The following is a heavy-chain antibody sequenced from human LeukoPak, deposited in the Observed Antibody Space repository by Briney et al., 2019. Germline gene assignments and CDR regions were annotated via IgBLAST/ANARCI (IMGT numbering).Heavy chain of an antibody. CDR3: ARDFGYGYSNWFDP. CDR1: GFTFSSYS. V-gene: IGHV3-48*04. Sequence: PGGSLRLSCAASGFTFSSYSMNWIRQAPGKGLEWVSYISSSGSTIYYADSVKGRFTISRDNAKNSLYLQMNSLRAEDTAVYYCARDFGYGYSNWFDPWGQGTLVTVSS. CDR2: ISSSGSTI. D-gene: IGHD5-18*01. J-gene: IGHJ5*02.